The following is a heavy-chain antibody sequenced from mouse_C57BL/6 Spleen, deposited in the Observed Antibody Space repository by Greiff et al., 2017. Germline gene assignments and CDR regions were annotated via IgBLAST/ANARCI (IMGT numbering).Heavy chain of an antibody. CDR1: GYTFTDYY. D-gene: IGHD1-1*01. J-gene: IGHJ3*01. CDR2: INPNNGGT. V-gene: IGHV1-26*01. Sequence: EVHLVESGPELVKPGASVKISCKASGYTFTDYYMNWVKQSHGKSLEWIGDINPNNGGTSYNQKFKGKATLTVDKSSSTAYMELRSLTSEDSAVYYCAIYYYGSSYGGWFAYWGQGTLVTVSA. CDR3: AIYYYGSSYGGWFAY.